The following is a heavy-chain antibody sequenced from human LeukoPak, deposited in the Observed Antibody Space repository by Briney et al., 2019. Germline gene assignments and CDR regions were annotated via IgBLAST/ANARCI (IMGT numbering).Heavy chain of an antibody. CDR2: IYTTGST. D-gene: IGHD1-26*01. CDR3: ARIRIMGPARWFDP. Sequence: SETLSLTCTVSGDPISSDTYYWSWIRQPAGKGLEYIGRIYTTGSTNYNPSLKSRVTISMDTSKNQFSLNLSSVTAADTALYYCARIRIMGPARWFDPWGQGTQVTVSS. J-gene: IGHJ5*02. V-gene: IGHV4-61*02. CDR1: GDPISSDTYY.